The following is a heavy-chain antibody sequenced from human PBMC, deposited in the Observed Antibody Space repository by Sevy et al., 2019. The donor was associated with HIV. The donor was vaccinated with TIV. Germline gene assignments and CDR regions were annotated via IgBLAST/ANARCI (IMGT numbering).Heavy chain of an antibody. CDR2: IYYTGST. J-gene: IGHJ4*02. V-gene: IGHV4-39*01. D-gene: IGHD3-22*01. CDR1: GGSISSSNYY. CDR3: ARQMQYYDSAGYYHWDY. Sequence: SETLSLTCTVSGGSISSSNYYWGWMRQPPGKGLEWIANIYYTGSTYYNPSLKSRVTVFVDTSKNQFSLKLSSVTAADTAVYYCARQMQYYDSAGYYHWDYWGQGTLVTVSS.